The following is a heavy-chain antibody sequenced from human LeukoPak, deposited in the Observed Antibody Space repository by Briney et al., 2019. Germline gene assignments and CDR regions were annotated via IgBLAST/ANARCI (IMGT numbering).Heavy chain of an antibody. Sequence: GGSLRLSCAASGFTFSSYGMHWVRQAPGKGLEWVAVISYNGGYIHYEDSVKGRFTISRDDSKNTLSLQMSGLRAEDTALYYCTTEVPNGDLRFDDWGQGTLVTVSS. CDR3: TTEVPNGDLRFDD. V-gene: IGHV3-33*08. CDR2: ISYNGGYI. D-gene: IGHD4-17*01. J-gene: IGHJ4*02. CDR1: GFTFSSYG.